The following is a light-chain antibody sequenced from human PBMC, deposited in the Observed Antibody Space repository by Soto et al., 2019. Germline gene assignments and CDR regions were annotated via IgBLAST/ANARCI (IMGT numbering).Light chain of an antibody. Sequence: EVGLTRSPGTLSLSPGERATLSCRASQSVSGSYVAWYQQKPGQAPRLLIYGASGRATGIPDRFSGSGSGTDFTLTISRLEPEDLAVYYCQQYGSSPLTLGGGTKVDIK. CDR1: QSVSGSY. J-gene: IGKJ4*01. CDR3: QQYGSSPLT. CDR2: GAS. V-gene: IGKV3-20*01.